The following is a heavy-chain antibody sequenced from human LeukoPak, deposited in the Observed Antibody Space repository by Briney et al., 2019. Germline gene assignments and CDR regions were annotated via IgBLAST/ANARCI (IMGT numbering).Heavy chain of an antibody. CDR2: IYYSGST. Sequence: SETLSLTCTVSGGSISSSSYYWGWIRQPPGKGLEWIGTIYYSGSTYYNSSLKSRVTISVDTSKNQFSLKLSSVTAADTAVYYCAREGIAVAGTYFDYWGQGTLVTVSS. CDR3: AREGIAVAGTYFDY. D-gene: IGHD6-19*01. V-gene: IGHV4-39*07. CDR1: GGSISSSSYY. J-gene: IGHJ4*02.